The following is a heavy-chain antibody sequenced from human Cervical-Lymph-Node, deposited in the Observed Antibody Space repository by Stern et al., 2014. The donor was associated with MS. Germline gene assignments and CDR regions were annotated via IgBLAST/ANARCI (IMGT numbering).Heavy chain of an antibody. D-gene: IGHD3-10*01. CDR3: ARHLITMVRGELDY. V-gene: IGHV5-51*01. CDR1: GYSFTSYW. J-gene: IGHJ4*02. CDR2: IYPGASDT. Sequence: VQLVESGAEVKKPGESLEISCKGSGYSFTSYWIGWVRQMTGKGLEWMGIIYPGASDTRYSPSFQGQVTISADKSISTAYLQWSSLKASDTAMYYCARHLITMVRGELDYWGQGTLVTVSS.